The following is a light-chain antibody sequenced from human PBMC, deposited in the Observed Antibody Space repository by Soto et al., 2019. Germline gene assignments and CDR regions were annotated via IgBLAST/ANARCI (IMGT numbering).Light chain of an antibody. Sequence: EMVLTQSPGTLSLSPGERATLSCRASQSVSSSYLAWYQQKPGQAPRLIIYGASSRATGNPDRLSGSGSGTDITLTISRLEPEDFVVYYCQQYGSSSYTFGQGTKLEIK. V-gene: IGKV3-20*01. CDR3: QQYGSSSYT. CDR1: QSVSSSY. J-gene: IGKJ2*01. CDR2: GAS.